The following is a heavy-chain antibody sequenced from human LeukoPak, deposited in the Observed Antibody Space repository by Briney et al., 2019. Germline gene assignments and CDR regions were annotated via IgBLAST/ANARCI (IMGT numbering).Heavy chain of an antibody. V-gene: IGHV3-23*01. J-gene: IGHJ4*02. D-gene: IGHD1-14*01. Sequence: RSGGSLRLSCAVSGFTFSSYVMSWVRQAPGKGLEWVSTISGSGGGRYYADSVKGRFTISRDNAKNSLYLQMNSLRDEDTAVYYCARETPEYDWGQGTLVTVSS. CDR1: GFTFSSYV. CDR2: ISGSGGGR. CDR3: ARETPEYD.